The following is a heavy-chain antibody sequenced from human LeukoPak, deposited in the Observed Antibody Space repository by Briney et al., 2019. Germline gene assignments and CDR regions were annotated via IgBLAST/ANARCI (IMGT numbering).Heavy chain of an antibody. Sequence: GGSLRLSCAASGFTFRSYAMSWVRQAPGKGLEWVSAISGNGGSTYYADSVKGRFTISRDNSKNTLYLQMNSLRAEDTAVYYCAPYDSSGYYHYFDYWGQGTLVTVSS. CDR2: ISGNGGST. CDR3: APYDSSGYYHYFDY. D-gene: IGHD3-22*01. J-gene: IGHJ4*02. V-gene: IGHV3-23*01. CDR1: GFTFRSYA.